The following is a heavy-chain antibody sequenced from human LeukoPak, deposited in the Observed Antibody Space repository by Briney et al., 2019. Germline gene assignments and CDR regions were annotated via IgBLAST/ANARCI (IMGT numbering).Heavy chain of an antibody. J-gene: IGHJ6*03. Sequence: ASVKVSCKASGYTFTGYYMHWVRRAPGQGLEWMGWINPNSGGTNYAQKFQGRVTMTRDTSISTAYMELSRLRSDDTAVYYCARDVLGSETTGMGYYYYMDVWGKGTTVTISS. D-gene: IGHD1-1*01. CDR2: INPNSGGT. V-gene: IGHV1-2*02. CDR1: GYTFTGYY. CDR3: ARDVLGSETTGMGYYYYMDV.